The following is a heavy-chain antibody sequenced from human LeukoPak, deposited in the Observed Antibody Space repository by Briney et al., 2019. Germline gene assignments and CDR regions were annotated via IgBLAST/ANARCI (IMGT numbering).Heavy chain of an antibody. CDR1: GGTFSSYA. V-gene: IGHV1-69*04. CDR3: ARGVVIAVAGTEYFQH. D-gene: IGHD6-19*01. CDR2: IIPILGIA. J-gene: IGHJ1*01. Sequence: GASVKVSCKASGGTFSSYAISWVRQAPGQGLEWMGRIIPILGIANYAQKFQGRVTITADKSTSTAYMELSSLRSEDTAVYYCARGVVIAVAGTEYFQHWGQGTLVIVSS.